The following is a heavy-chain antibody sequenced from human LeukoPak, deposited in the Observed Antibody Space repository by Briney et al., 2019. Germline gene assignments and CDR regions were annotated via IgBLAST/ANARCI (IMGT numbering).Heavy chain of an antibody. CDR3: ARENCGGDCYSSYYFDY. D-gene: IGHD2-21*02. CDR1: GFTFSSYA. Sequence: GGSLRLSCAASGFTFSSYAMHWVRQAPGKGLEWVAVISYDGSNKYYADSVKGRFTISRDNSKNTLYLQMNSLRAEDTAVYYCARENCGGDCYSSYYFDYWGQGTLVTVSS. V-gene: IGHV3-30*04. J-gene: IGHJ4*02. CDR2: ISYDGSNK.